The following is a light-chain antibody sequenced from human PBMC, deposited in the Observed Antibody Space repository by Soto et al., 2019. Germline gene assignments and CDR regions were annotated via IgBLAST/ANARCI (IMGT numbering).Light chain of an antibody. J-gene: IGKJ4*01. V-gene: IGKV3-15*01. Sequence: EIVLTQSPATLSVSPGERATLSCRASQSVNSDLAWFQQKPGQAPRLLIYGASTRATGIPARFSGSGSGTEFTLTISSLQSEDFAIYYCQQYNNWPLTFVGGTKVEIK. CDR2: GAS. CDR1: QSVNSD. CDR3: QQYNNWPLT.